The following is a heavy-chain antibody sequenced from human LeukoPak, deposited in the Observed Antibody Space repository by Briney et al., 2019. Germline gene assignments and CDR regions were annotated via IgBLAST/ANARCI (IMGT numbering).Heavy chain of an antibody. CDR3: ARVRRWFGEAGDYYYMDV. D-gene: IGHD3-10*01. V-gene: IGHV4-4*07. Sequence: PSETLSLTCTVSAGSISNYYWSWIRQPAGKGLEWIGRISSRGSTNYNPSLKSRVTMSIDTSKNQFSLKLSSVTAADTAVYYCARVRRWFGEAGDYYYMDVWGKGTTVTISS. J-gene: IGHJ6*03. CDR1: AGSISNYY. CDR2: ISSRGST.